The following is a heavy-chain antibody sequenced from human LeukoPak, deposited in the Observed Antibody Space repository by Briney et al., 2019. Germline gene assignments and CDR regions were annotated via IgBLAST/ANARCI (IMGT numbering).Heavy chain of an antibody. Sequence: ASVKVSCKASGYTFTGYYMHWVRQAPGQGLEWMGWINPNSGGTNYAQKFQGRVTMTRDTSISTAYMELSRLRSDDTAVYYCARDLSWELLPFDYWGQGTLVTVSS. D-gene: IGHD1-26*01. CDR3: ARDLSWELLPFDY. CDR2: INPNSGGT. CDR1: GYTFTGYY. J-gene: IGHJ4*02. V-gene: IGHV1-2*02.